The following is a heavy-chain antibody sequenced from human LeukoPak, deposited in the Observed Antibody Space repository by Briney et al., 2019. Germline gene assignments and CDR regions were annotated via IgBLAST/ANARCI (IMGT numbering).Heavy chain of an antibody. CDR2: INHSGST. J-gene: IGHJ5*02. Sequence: PSETLSLTCAVYGGAFSGYHWSWIRQPPGKGLEWIGEINHSGSTNYNPSLKSRVTISVDTSKNQFSLKLSSVTAADTAVYYCARVIVATIWRQNWFDPWGQGTLVTVSS. D-gene: IGHD5-12*01. V-gene: IGHV4-34*01. CDR1: GGAFSGYH. CDR3: ARVIVATIWRQNWFDP.